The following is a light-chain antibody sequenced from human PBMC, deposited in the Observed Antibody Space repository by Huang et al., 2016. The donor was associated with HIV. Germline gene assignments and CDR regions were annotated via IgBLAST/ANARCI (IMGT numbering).Light chain of an antibody. V-gene: IGKV3-11*01. Sequence: EIVLTQSPATLSFFPGQRVSLSCRASQNINTHLAWYQQRPGQPPRLLIYDASSRVPGVAARFSGSGSGTDFTLTISRLESEDFATYYCQQRVNGLTFGGGTKV. CDR1: QNINTH. CDR3: QQRVNGLT. J-gene: IGKJ4*01. CDR2: DAS.